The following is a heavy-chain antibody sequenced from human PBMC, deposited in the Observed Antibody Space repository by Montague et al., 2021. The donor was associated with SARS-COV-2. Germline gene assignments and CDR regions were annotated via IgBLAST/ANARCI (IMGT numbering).Heavy chain of an antibody. CDR2: LYTSGST. CDR1: GGSISSANYY. V-gene: IGHV4-61*02. D-gene: IGHD3-10*01. Sequence: TLSLTCTVSGGSISSANYYWSWIRQPAGKGLEWIGRLYTSGSTNYYPSLKSRVAISANTSQNQFSLKLSSVTAADTAVYYCASTYYYAPGSLFDPWGQGTLVTVSS. CDR3: ASTYYYAPGSLFDP. J-gene: IGHJ5*02.